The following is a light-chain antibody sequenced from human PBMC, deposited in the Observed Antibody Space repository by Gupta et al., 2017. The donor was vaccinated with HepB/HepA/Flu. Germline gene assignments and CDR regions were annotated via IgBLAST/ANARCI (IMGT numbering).Light chain of an antibody. V-gene: IGLV1-44*01. CDR2: NNN. J-gene: IGLJ3*02. Sequence: QSVLTQPPSASGPPGQRVTISCSGCRSNIGSNPVNWYQQLPGTAPKLLIYNNNQRPSGMPDQFSGSESGAAAALAISGLQSEDEAAYYCASWDDRLNGQMFSSGTKLTVL. CDR3: ASWDDRLNGQM. CDR1: RSNIGSNP.